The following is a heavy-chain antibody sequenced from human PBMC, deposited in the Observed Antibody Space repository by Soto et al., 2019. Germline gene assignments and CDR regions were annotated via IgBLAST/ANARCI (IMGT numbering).Heavy chain of an antibody. J-gene: IGHJ4*02. CDR1: GGSIRSGGFS. CDR3: ARLGGYYQAFDQ. Sequence: SETLSLTCAGSGGSIRSGGFSWSLIRQPPGKGLEWIGYIYHSGTSFYNPSLKSRVTISVDGSKNQFSLKVNSVTAADTAVYYCARLGGYYQAFDQWGQGSLVTVSS. V-gene: IGHV4-30-2*01. D-gene: IGHD3-22*01. CDR2: IYHSGTS.